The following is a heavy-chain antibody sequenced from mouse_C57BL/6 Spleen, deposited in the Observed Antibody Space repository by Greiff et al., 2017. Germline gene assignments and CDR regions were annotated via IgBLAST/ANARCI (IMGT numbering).Heavy chain of an antibody. D-gene: IGHD2-5*01. CDR3: AKSKGNYFDY. CDR1: GYTFTSYW. V-gene: IGHV1-69*01. CDR2: IDPSDSYT. Sequence: QVQLQQPGAELVMPGASVKLSCKASGYTFTSYWMHWVKQRPGQGLEWIGEIDPSDSYTNYNQKFKGKSTLTVDKSSSTAYMQLSSLTSEDSAVYYCAKSKGNYFDYWGQGTTRTVSS. J-gene: IGHJ2*01.